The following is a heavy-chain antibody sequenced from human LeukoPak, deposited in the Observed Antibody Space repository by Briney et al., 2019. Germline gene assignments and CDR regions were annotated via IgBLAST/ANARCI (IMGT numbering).Heavy chain of an antibody. Sequence: SETLSLTCTVSGVSISSSSYYWGWLRQPPGKGLEWIVYIYHSGSTYYHPSLKSPFTISVDRSKNQFSLKLSSVTAADTAVYYCAREGGEGGWYFDYWGQGTLVTVSS. CDR1: GVSISSSSYY. D-gene: IGHD6-19*01. CDR2: IYHSGST. V-gene: IGHV4-30-2*01. CDR3: AREGGEGGWYFDY. J-gene: IGHJ4*02.